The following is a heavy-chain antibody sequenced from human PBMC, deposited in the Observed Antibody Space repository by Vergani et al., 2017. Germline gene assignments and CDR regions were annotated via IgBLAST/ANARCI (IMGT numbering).Heavy chain of an antibody. Sequence: QVQLVESGGGVVQPGRSLRLSCTPSNFKLGDYGMHWVRQAPGRGLEWVSMTWYEGNNNYYADSVKGRFTISKDISKNTLYLKMNSLRGDDTAVYYCARETRDTPSSLDYWGQGTLVTVSS. V-gene: IGHV3-33*01. CDR3: ARETRDTPSSLDY. J-gene: IGHJ4*02. CDR1: NFKLGDYG. CDR2: TWYEGNNN. D-gene: IGHD5-24*01.